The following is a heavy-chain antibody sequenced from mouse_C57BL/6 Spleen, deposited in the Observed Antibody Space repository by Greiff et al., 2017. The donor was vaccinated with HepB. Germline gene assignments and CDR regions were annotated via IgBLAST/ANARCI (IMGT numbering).Heavy chain of an antibody. V-gene: IGHV1-80*01. D-gene: IGHD1-1*02. CDR1: GYAFSSYW. J-gene: IGHJ2*01. Sequence: QVQLQQSGAELVKPGASVKISCKASGYAFSSYWMHWVKQRPGKGLEWIGQIYPGDGDTNYNGKFKGKATLTADKSSSTAYMQLSSLTSEDSAVYFCAREGIGWDYFDYWGQGTTLTVSS. CDR2: IYPGDGDT. CDR3: AREGIGWDYFDY.